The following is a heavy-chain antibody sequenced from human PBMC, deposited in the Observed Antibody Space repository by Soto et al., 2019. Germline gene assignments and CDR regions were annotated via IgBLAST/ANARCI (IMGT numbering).Heavy chain of an antibody. CDR2: IYSGGTT. CDR3: ARRGPDYYDRSGYYDFDY. D-gene: IGHD3-22*01. CDR1: GFTVSSNY. J-gene: IGHJ4*02. Sequence: PGGSLRLSCAASGFTVSSNYMSWVRQAPGKGLEWVSVIYSGGTTYYADSVKGRSTISRDNSKNTPYLQMNSLRAEDSAFYFCARRGPDYYDRSGYYDFDYWGQGT. V-gene: IGHV3-66*01.